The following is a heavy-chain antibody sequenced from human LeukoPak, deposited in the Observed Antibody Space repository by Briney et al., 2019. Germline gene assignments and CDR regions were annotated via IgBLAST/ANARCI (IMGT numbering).Heavy chain of an antibody. CDR1: GFTFSSYA. CDR2: ISGSGGST. Sequence: GGSLRLSCAASGFTFSSYAMSWVRQAPGKGLEWVSAISGSGGSTYYADSVKGRFTISRDNSKNTLYLQMNSLRAEDTAVYYCARDPGAYSSYFDYWGQGTLVTVSS. D-gene: IGHD2-21*01. V-gene: IGHV3-23*01. J-gene: IGHJ4*02. CDR3: ARDPGAYSSYFDY.